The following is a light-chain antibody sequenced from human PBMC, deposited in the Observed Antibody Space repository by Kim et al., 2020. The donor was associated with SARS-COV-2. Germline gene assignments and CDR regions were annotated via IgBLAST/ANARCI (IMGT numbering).Light chain of an antibody. CDR3: QTWDSRAVV. Sequence: VALGQTARITCGGNNFGSKNVHWYQQKPGQVPVLVIYMDTNRPSGIPERLSGSTSGNTATLTISRAQAGDEADYYCQTWDSRAVVFGGGTQLTVL. V-gene: IGLV3-9*01. CDR2: MDT. CDR1: NFGSKN. J-gene: IGLJ3*02.